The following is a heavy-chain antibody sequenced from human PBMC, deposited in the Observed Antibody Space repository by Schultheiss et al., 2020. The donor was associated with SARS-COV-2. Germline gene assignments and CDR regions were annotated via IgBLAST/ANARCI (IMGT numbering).Heavy chain of an antibody. D-gene: IGHD3-10*01. Sequence: SETLSLTCTVSGGSVSSGSYYWGWVRQPPGKGLEWIGYIYYSGSTYYNPSLKSRVTISSDTSKNQFSLTLTSVTAADTAVYFCARGKWGVGYFDYWGQGMPVTVSS. CDR1: GGSVSSGSYY. J-gene: IGHJ4*02. CDR3: ARGKWGVGYFDY. CDR2: IYYSGST. V-gene: IGHV4-61*01.